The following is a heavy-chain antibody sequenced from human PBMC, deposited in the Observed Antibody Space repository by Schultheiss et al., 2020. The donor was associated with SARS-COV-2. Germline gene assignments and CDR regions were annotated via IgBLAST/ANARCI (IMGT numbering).Heavy chain of an antibody. CDR3: ARRERITMVRGAINNDY. D-gene: IGHD3-10*01. Sequence: SETLSLTCAVYGGSFSGYYWSWIRQPPGKGLEWIGEINHSGSTNYNPSLKSRVTISVDTSKNQFSLKLSSVTAADTAVYYCARRERITMVRGAINNDYWGQGTLVTVSS. CDR2: INHSGST. J-gene: IGHJ4*02. V-gene: IGHV4-34*01. CDR1: GGSFSGYY.